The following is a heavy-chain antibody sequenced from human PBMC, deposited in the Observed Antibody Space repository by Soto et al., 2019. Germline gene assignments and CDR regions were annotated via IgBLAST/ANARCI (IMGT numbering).Heavy chain of an antibody. D-gene: IGHD3-22*01. V-gene: IGHV3-23*01. CDR2: ISYIGDST. CDR1: EFTFKSYA. J-gene: IGHJ4*02. CDR3: AKDYSYDSSGVLDS. Sequence: EVQLLESGGGLIQPGGSLRLSCAASEFTFKSYAMSWVRQAPGDGLEWVSAISYIGDSTYYADSVKGRFTISRDKSKNTLFLQMDSLRPEDTAVYFCAKDYSYDSSGVLDSWGQVTLVTVAS.